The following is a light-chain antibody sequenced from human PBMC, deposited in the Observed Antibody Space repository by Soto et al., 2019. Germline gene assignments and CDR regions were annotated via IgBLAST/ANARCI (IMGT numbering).Light chain of an antibody. CDR1: SSNIGSNT. V-gene: IGLV1-44*01. J-gene: IGLJ1*01. Sequence: QAVVTQPPSASGTPGQRVTISCSGSSSNIGSNTVNWYLQLPKTAPKLLIYSYNQRPSGVPDRFSGSKSGTSASLAISGLQSEDEADYYCAAWDDGLNGFVFGTGTKLTVL. CDR3: AAWDDGLNGFV. CDR2: SYN.